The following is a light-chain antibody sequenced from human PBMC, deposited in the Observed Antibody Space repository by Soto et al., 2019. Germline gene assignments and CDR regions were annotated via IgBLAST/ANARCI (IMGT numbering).Light chain of an antibody. CDR1: RRVSSSQ. CDR2: GAS. V-gene: IGKV3-20*01. J-gene: IGKJ5*01. CDR3: QHYGNTPLT. Sequence: VLTQSPGTLSSSPGEGATLSCGAGRRVSSSQLAWYQQKPGQAPRPLVYGASSRATGIPERFSGSVSETDFTLSISRLEPEDFAVYYCQHYGNTPLTFGQGTRLEIK.